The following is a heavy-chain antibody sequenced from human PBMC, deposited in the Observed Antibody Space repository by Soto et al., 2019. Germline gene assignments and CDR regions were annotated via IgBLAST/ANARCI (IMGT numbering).Heavy chain of an antibody. J-gene: IGHJ4*02. CDR1: GFTFSNYA. D-gene: IGHD6-19*01. V-gene: IGHV3-23*01. CDR3: AITSGLTVTGPDY. CDR2: TSGDGVST. Sequence: GGSLRLSCAASGFTFSNYAISWVRQAPWKGLERVSATSGDGVSTYYADSVKGRFTISRDNSRNTLYLQMNSLRAEDTAVYYCAITSGLTVTGPDYSGQGTLVTVSS.